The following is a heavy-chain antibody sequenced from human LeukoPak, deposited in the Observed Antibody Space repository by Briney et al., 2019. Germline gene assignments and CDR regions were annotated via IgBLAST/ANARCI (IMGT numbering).Heavy chain of an antibody. CDR2: INPNSGGT. V-gene: IGHV1-2*02. Sequence: GASVKVSCKASGYTFTGYYMHWVRQAPGQGLEWMGWINPNSGGTNYAQKFQGRVTMTRDTSISTAYMELSRLRSDDTAVYYCARDNGYSYGQTYYYYYYMDVWGKGTTVTVSS. CDR1: GYTFTGYY. D-gene: IGHD5-18*01. CDR3: ARDNGYSYGQTYYYYYYMDV. J-gene: IGHJ6*03.